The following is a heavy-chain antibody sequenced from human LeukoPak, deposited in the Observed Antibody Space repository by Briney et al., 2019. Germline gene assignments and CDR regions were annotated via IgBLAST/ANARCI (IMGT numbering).Heavy chain of an antibody. J-gene: IGHJ6*03. CDR1: GFTFSSYG. Sequence: GGSLRLSCAASGFTFSSYGMHWVRQAPGKGLEWVAFIRYDGSNEYYADSVKGRLTISRDNSKNTLYLQMNSLRAEDTAVYYCAKDWAIAGSYYCMDVWGKGTTVTISS. CDR3: AKDWAIAGSYYCMDV. CDR2: IRYDGSNE. V-gene: IGHV3-30*02. D-gene: IGHD2-2*01.